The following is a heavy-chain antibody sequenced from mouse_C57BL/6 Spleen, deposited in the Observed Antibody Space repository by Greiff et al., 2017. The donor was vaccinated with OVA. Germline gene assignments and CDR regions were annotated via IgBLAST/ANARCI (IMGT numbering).Heavy chain of an antibody. V-gene: IGHV1-22*01. J-gene: IGHJ4*01. CDR2: INPNNGGT. Sequence: EVQLQESGPELVKPGASVKMSCKASGYTFTDYNMHWVKQSHGKSLEWIGYINPNNGGTSYNQKFKGKATLTVNKSSSTAYMELRSLTSEDSAVYYCARKDFYYGNYHYYAMDYWGQGTSVTVSS. CDR1: GYTFTDYN. D-gene: IGHD2-1*01. CDR3: ARKDFYYGNYHYYAMDY.